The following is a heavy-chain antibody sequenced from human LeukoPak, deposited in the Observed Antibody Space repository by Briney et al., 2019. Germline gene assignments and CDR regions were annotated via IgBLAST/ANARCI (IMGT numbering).Heavy chain of an antibody. V-gene: IGHV4-59*01. J-gene: IGHJ4*02. D-gene: IGHD5-12*01. CDR3: ARGSGYVYY. CDR1: GGSISSYY. Sequence: SETLSLTCTVSGGSISSYYWSWIRQPPGRGLEWLGSIYYSGSTNYNPSLKSRVTISLDTSKNQFSLKLSSVTAADTAVYFCARGSGYVYYWGQGTLVTVSS. CDR2: IYYSGST.